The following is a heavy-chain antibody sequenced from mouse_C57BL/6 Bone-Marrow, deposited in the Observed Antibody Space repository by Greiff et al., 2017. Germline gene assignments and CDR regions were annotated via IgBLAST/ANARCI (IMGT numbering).Heavy chain of an antibody. J-gene: IGHJ1*03. CDR2: IDPNSGGT. CDR1: GYTFTSYW. Sequence: VQLQQPGAELVKPGASVKLSCKASGYTFTSYWMHWVKQRPGRGLEWIGRIDPNSGGTKYTEKFKSKATLTVDKPSSTAYMQLSSLTAEDSAVYYCARNYYGSSYNWYVDVWGTGTTVTVSS. CDR3: ARNYYGSSYNWYVDV. D-gene: IGHD1-1*01. V-gene: IGHV1-72*01.